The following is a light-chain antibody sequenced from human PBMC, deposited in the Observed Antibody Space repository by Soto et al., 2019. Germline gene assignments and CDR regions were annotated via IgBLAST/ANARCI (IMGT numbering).Light chain of an antibody. J-gene: IGLJ1*01. CDR1: SDFVGSFSL. Sequence: QSVLAQPAAVSGSPGQSITISCTGNSDFVGSFSLVSWDQQLTVKAPKVMLSAGHRRPSGVTDRFSGSSSVTAASLTISGLQVDDEADYYCCLYVGATTDVFGTGTKVTVL. CDR3: CLYVGATTDV. V-gene: IGLV2-23*01. CDR2: AGH.